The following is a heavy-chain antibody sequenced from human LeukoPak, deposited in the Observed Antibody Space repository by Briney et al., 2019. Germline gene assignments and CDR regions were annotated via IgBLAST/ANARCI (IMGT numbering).Heavy chain of an antibody. CDR1: GGSISSYY. Sequence: SETLSLTCTVSGGSISSYYWSWIRQPPGKGLEWIGYIYYSGSTNYNPSLKSRVTISVDTSKNQFSLKLGSVTAADTAVYYCARHVGVVGATYYFDYWGQGTLVTVSS. J-gene: IGHJ4*02. CDR2: IYYSGST. CDR3: ARHVGVVGATYYFDY. V-gene: IGHV4-59*08. D-gene: IGHD1-26*01.